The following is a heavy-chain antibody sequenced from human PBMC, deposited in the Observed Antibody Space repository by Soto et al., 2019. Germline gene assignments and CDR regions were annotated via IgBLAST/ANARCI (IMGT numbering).Heavy chain of an antibody. CDR1: GYTFINYG. CDR3: ARDRFYCGGGSCYSGWLDP. Sequence: ASVKVSCKTSGYTFINYGITWVRQVPGQGLEWMGWITAYNGNTNSAQKFQGRVTMTTDTSTSTAYMELRSLKSDDTAVYYCARDRFYCGGGSCYSGWLDPWGQGTLVTVSS. J-gene: IGHJ5*02. V-gene: IGHV1-18*01. CDR2: ITAYNGNT. D-gene: IGHD2-15*01.